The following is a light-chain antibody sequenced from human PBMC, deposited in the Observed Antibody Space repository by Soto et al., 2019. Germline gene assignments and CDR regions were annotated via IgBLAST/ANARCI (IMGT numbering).Light chain of an antibody. V-gene: IGKV3-15*01. J-gene: IGKJ5*01. CDR2: YAS. CDR3: QQYNNWPPIT. Sequence: EIMMTQSPATLSVSPGERATLSCRASESVRNNLAWYQKRRGQAPRLLIYYASTRATGVPARFSGSGSGTEFTLTISSLQSEDSALYYCQQYNNWPPITFGQGTRLEIK. CDR1: ESVRNN.